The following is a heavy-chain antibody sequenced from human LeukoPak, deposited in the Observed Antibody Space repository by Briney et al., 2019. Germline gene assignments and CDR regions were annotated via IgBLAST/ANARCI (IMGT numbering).Heavy chain of an antibody. D-gene: IGHD3-22*01. V-gene: IGHV3-9*01. Sequence: GGSLRLSCAASGFTFDDYAMHWVRQAPGKGLEWVSGISWSSGSIAYADSVKGRFSISRDKANNSLYLQMNSLRAEDTALYYCAKDKQGGDYYDSSGPFDYWGQGTLVTVSS. J-gene: IGHJ4*02. CDR1: GFTFDDYA. CDR2: ISWSSGSI. CDR3: AKDKQGGDYYDSSGPFDY.